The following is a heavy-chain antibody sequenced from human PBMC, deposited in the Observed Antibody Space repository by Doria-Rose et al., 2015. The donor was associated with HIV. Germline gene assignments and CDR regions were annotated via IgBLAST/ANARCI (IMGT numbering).Heavy chain of an antibody. CDR3: ARIKSSRWYHKYYFDF. V-gene: IGHV2-26*01. D-gene: IGHD6-13*01. CDR1: GVSLSSPGMG. CDR2: IISDDDR. Sequence: QITLKECGPVLVKPTETLTLTCTVSGVSLSSPGMGVSWIRQPPGKALEWLANIISDDDRSYKTSLKSRLTISSGTSKSQVVLTMTDMDPVDTATYYCARIKSSRWYHKYYFDFWGQGTLVIVSA. J-gene: IGHJ4*02.